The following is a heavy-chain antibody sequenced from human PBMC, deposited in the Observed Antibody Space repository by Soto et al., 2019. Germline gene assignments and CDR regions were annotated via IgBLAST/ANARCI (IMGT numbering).Heavy chain of an antibody. Sequence: QVQLVQSGAEVKKPGSSVKVSCKASGGTFSSYAISWVRQAPGQGLEWMGGIIPIFGTANYAQKFQGRVTITADESMSTAYMELSSLRSEDTAVYYCARVHYDFWSGYYLPGFDPWGQGTLVTVSS. D-gene: IGHD3-3*01. CDR1: GGTFSSYA. CDR3: ARVHYDFWSGYYLPGFDP. CDR2: IIPIFGTA. J-gene: IGHJ5*02. V-gene: IGHV1-69*01.